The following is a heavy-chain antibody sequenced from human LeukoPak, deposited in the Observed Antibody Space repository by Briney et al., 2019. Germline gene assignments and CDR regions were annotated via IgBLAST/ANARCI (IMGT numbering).Heavy chain of an antibody. J-gene: IGHJ4*02. D-gene: IGHD6-13*01. V-gene: IGHV3-23*01. CDR2: ISGSGGST. CDR3: AKDPVEGYSRSIYYFDY. CDR1: GFTFSNAW. Sequence: GGSLRLSCAASGFTFSNAWMSWVRQAPGKGLEWVSAISGSGGSTYYADSVKGRFTISRDNSKNTLYLQMNSLRAEDTAVYYCAKDPVEGYSRSIYYFDYWGQGTLVTVSS.